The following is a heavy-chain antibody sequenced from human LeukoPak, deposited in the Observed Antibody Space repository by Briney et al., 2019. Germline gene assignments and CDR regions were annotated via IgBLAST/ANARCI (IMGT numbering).Heavy chain of an antibody. CDR1: GFTFGDYA. CDR3: TSQGYDFWSGYPYFDY. CDR2: IRSKAYGGTT. J-gene: IGHJ4*02. Sequence: PGGSLRLSCTAFGFTFGDYAMSWFRQAPGKGLEWVGFIRSKAYGGTTEYAASVKGRFTISRDDSKSIAYLQMNSLKTEDTAVYYCTSQGYDFWSGYPYFDYWGQGTLVTVSS. V-gene: IGHV3-49*03. D-gene: IGHD3-3*01.